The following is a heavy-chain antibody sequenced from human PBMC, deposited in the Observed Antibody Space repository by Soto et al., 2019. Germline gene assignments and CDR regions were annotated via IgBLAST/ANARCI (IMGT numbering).Heavy chain of an antibody. J-gene: IGHJ6*02. D-gene: IGHD2-21*02. CDR2: IYYSGST. CDR3: ACFRFVCVGDCYSFPYYYYGMDV. V-gene: IGHV4-59*08. Sequence: SETLSLTCTVSGGSISSYYWSWIRQPPGKGLEWIGYIYYSGSTNYNPSLKSRVTISVDTSKNQFSLKLSSVTAADTAVYYCACFRFVCVGDCYSFPYYYYGMDVWGQGTTVTVPS. CDR1: GGSISSYY.